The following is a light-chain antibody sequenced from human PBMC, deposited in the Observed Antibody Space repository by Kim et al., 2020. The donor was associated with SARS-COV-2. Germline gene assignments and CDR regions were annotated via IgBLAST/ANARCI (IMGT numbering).Light chain of an antibody. Sequence: ACVGDRDTITCRASQDIGNDLGWYQQSPGRAPKRLIYGASNLQSGVPSRFSGSGSETEFTLTINSLQPEDFATYFCLQHRTYPITFGQGTRLEIK. V-gene: IGKV1-17*01. J-gene: IGKJ5*01. CDR2: GAS. CDR1: QDIGND. CDR3: LQHRTYPIT.